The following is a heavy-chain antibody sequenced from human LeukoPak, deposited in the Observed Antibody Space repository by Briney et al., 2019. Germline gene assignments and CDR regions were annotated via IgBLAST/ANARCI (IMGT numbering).Heavy chain of an antibody. CDR2: IKQDGSEK. V-gene: IGHV3-7*01. J-gene: IGHJ4*02. Sequence: GGSLRLSCAASGFTFSNYWMSWVRQAPGKGLEWVANIKQDGSEKSSVDSVEGRFTISRDNAKNSLYLQMNSLRAEDTAVYYCARVSGDRDYWGQGTLVTVSS. CDR1: GFTFSNYW. D-gene: IGHD4-17*01. CDR3: ARVSGDRDY.